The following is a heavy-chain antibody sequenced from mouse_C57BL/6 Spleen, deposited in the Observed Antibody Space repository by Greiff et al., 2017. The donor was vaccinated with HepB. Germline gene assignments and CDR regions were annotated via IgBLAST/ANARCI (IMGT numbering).Heavy chain of an antibody. J-gene: IGHJ3*01. Sequence: QVHVKQSGAELVRPGTSVKLSCKASGYTFTSYWMHWVKQRPGQGLEWIGVIDPSDSYTNYNQKFKGKATLTVDTSSSTAYMQLSSLTSEDSAVYYCARGRTAQAGCFAYWGQGTLVTVSA. D-gene: IGHD3-2*02. CDR3: ARGRTAQAGCFAY. V-gene: IGHV1-59*01. CDR1: GYTFTSYW. CDR2: IDPSDSYT.